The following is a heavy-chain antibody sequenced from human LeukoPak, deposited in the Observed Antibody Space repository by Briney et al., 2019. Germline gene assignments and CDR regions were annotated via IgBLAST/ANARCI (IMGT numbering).Heavy chain of an antibody. CDR1: GGTFSSYA. J-gene: IGHJ6*02. CDR3: ARGRIVVPVYDYGMDV. V-gene: IGHV1-69*13. CDR2: IIPTFGTA. Sequence: ASVKVSCKASGGTFSSYAISWVRQAPGQGLEWMGGIIPTFGTANYAQKFQGRVTITADESTSTAYMELSSLRSEDTAVYYCARGRIVVPVYDYGMDVWGQGTTVTVSS. D-gene: IGHD1-26*01.